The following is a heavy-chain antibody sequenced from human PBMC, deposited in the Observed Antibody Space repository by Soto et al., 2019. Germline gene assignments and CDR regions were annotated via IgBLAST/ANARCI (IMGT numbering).Heavy chain of an antibody. Sequence: QVQLVQSGSEVKKPGSSVMVSCKASGGTFSIYTISWVRQAPGQGLEWMGRVIPIFDVTSYAQRFQGRVTITADKSTTTADMELSSLRSEDTAVYYCARDRDNSNWPNFDYWGQGTLVTVSS. V-gene: IGHV1-69*02. CDR3: ARDRDNSNWPNFDY. D-gene: IGHD6-13*01. CDR1: GGTFSIYT. CDR2: VIPIFDVT. J-gene: IGHJ4*02.